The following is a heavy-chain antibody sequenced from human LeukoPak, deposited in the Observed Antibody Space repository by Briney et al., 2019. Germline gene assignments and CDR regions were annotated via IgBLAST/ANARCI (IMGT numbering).Heavy chain of an antibody. CDR1: GYTFTSYG. Sequence: ASVKVSCKASGYTFTSYGINWVRQATGQGLEWMGWMNPNSGNTGYAQKFQGRVIMTRNTSISTAYMELSSLRSEDTAVYYCARVGMLTGTTTYYYYYMDVWGKGTTVTVSS. V-gene: IGHV1-8*01. J-gene: IGHJ6*03. CDR3: ARVGMLTGTTTYYYYYMDV. CDR2: MNPNSGNT. D-gene: IGHD1-7*01.